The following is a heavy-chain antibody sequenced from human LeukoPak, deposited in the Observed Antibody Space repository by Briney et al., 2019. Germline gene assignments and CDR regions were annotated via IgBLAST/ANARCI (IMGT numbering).Heavy chain of an antibody. D-gene: IGHD2-15*01. CDR3: AKERLGYCSGGSCYVFDY. V-gene: IGHV3-33*06. J-gene: IGHJ4*02. CDR1: GFTFSSYG. Sequence: GGSLRLSCAASGFTFSSYGMHWVRQAPGKGLEWVAVIWYDGSNKYYADSGKGRFTISRDNSKNTLYLRMNSLRAEDTAVYYCAKERLGYCSGGSCYVFDYWGQGTLVTVSS. CDR2: IWYDGSNK.